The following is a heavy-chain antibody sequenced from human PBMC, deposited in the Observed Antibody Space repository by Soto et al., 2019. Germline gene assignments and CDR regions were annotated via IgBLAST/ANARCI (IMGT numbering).Heavy chain of an antibody. V-gene: IGHV3-49*04. Sequence: PGGSLRLSCIASGFTLDDYAMSWVRQAPGKGLEWVGFITITASGGTTEYAASVKGRFTISRDDSKSITYLQMNSLKTEDTAVYYCTRDDVLGSSYYFDYWGPGTLVTVSS. CDR1: GFTLDDYA. CDR3: TRDDVLGSSYYFDY. J-gene: IGHJ4*02. CDR2: ITITASGGTT. D-gene: IGHD3-10*01.